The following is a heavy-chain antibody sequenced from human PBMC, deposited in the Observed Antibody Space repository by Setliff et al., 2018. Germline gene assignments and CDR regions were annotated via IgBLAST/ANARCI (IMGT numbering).Heavy chain of an antibody. CDR2: ISSSSSTI. CDR3: ARASWGTDYYFDY. J-gene: IGHJ4*02. Sequence: GSLRLSCAASGFTFSSYSINWVRQAPGKGLEWVSYISSSSSTIYYADSVKGRFTISRDNAKNSLYLQMNSLRAEDTAVYYCARASWGTDYYFDYWGQGTLVTVSS. CDR1: GFTFSSYS. D-gene: IGHD1-1*01. V-gene: IGHV3-48*04.